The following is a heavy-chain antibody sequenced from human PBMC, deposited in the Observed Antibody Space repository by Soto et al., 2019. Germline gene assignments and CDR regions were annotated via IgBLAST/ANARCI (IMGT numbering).Heavy chain of an antibody. CDR1: GFTFSDYC. CDR3: TSPVLLAAGIPRMYFQH. D-gene: IGHD6-13*01. V-gene: IGHV3-11*06. Sequence: PGGSLRLSFAASGFTFSDYCMRWVRQAPGKRLEWVSYISSPGIFTQYADSVKGRFTISIDNSKNSLYLQMYSLRADDTALYYCTSPVLLAAGIPRMYFQHWGQGALVTVSS. J-gene: IGHJ1*01. CDR2: ISSPGIFT.